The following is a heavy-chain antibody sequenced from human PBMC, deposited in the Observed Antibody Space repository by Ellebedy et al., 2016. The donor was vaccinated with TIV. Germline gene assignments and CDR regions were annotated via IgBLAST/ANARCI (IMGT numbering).Heavy chain of an antibody. D-gene: IGHD5-24*01. Sequence: AASVKVSCKASGYTFTGYYMHWARQAPGQGLQWMGWINPKSGGTNYAQKFQGRVTMTRDTSISTAYMELSRLRSDDTAVYYCARDLGRDGYHPWGQGTLVTVSS. J-gene: IGHJ5*02. V-gene: IGHV1-2*02. CDR1: GYTFTGYY. CDR2: INPKSGGT. CDR3: ARDLGRDGYHP.